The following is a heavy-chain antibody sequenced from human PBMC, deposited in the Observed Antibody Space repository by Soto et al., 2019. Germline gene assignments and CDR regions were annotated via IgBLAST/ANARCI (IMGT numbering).Heavy chain of an antibody. V-gene: IGHV1-24*01. CDR1: GHTLSGLS. CDR2: VDPEVGKT. Sequence: QVQLVQSGAEVKKPGASVKVSCKVSGHTLSGLSIYWERQAPGQGLEWNGGVDPEVGKTIYTQKVQGRVTLSEDKSTDTAYRELRSLRFEDTAIYYCTADSRGGAYGSVDVWGQGTNVTVSS. CDR3: TADSRGGAYGSVDV. D-gene: IGHD4-17*01. J-gene: IGHJ6*02.